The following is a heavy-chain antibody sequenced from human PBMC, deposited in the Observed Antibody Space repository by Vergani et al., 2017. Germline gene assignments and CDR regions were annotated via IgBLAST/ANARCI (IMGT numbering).Heavy chain of an antibody. Sequence: QVQLQQWGAGLLKPSETLSLTCAVYGGSFSGYYWSWIRQPPGKGLEWIGEINHSGSTNYNPSLKSRVTISVDTSKNQFSLKLSSVTAADTAVYYCARGRRYSSGGDVFWMDAFDIWGQGTMVTVSS. D-gene: IGHD6-19*01. J-gene: IGHJ3*02. CDR2: INHSGST. CDR1: GGSFSGYY. V-gene: IGHV4-34*01. CDR3: ARGRRYSSGGDVFWMDAFDI.